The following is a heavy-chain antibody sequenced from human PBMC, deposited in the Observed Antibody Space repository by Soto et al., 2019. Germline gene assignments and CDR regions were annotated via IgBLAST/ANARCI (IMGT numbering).Heavy chain of an antibody. Sequence: QGQLVQSGAEVKKPGSSVKVSCKAPGGTFSSYAISWVRQAPGQGLEWMGGIIPIFGTANYAQKFQGRVTITADESTSTGYMELSSLRSEDTAVYYCARSQGGSSSLDIYYYYYYGMDVWAQGTTVTVSS. CDR3: ARSQGGSSSLDIYYYYYYGMDV. CDR2: IIPIFGTA. V-gene: IGHV1-69*01. CDR1: GGTFSSYA. D-gene: IGHD2-15*01. J-gene: IGHJ6*02.